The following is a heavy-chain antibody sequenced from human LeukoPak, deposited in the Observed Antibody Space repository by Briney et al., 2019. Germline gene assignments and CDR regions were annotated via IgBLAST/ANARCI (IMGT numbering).Heavy chain of an antibody. D-gene: IGHD3-22*01. CDR1: GFTFSNYA. Sequence: PGGSLRLSCAASGFTFSNYAMSWVRQAPGKGLEWVSGGSTYYADSVKGRFTISRDNSKNTLYLQMNSLRAEDTAVYYCAKLYDTRGAGYWGQGTLVTVSS. J-gene: IGHJ4*02. CDR2: GST. V-gene: IGHV3-23*01. CDR3: AKLYDTRGAGY.